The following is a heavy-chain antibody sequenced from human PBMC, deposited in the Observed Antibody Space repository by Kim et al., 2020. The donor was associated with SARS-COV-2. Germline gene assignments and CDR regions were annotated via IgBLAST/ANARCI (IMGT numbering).Heavy chain of an antibody. CDR2: INSDGNSI. V-gene: IGHV3-74*01. D-gene: IGHD3-10*01. Sequence: GGSLRLSCAASGFTFSSFWMHWVRQAPGKGLVWVSRINSDGNSIRYADSVKGRFTISRDNAKNTLYLQMNSLRAEDTAVYYCASISSRFGDDYWGQGTLVTVSS. CDR3: ASISSRFGDDY. J-gene: IGHJ4*02. CDR1: GFTFSSFW.